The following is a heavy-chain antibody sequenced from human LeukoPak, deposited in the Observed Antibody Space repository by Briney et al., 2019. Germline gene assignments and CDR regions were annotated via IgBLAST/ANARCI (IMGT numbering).Heavy chain of an antibody. Sequence: KPGGSLRLSRAASGFTFSSYSMNWVRQAPGKGLEWVSSISSSSSYIYYADSVKGRFTISRDNAKNSLYLQMNSLRAEDTAVYYCATSQRTSGRYGNAFDIWGQEIMVILSS. J-gene: IGHJ3*02. V-gene: IGHV3-21*01. D-gene: IGHD6-19*01. CDR2: ISSSSSYI. CDR3: ATSQRTSGRYGNAFDI. CDR1: GFTFSSYS.